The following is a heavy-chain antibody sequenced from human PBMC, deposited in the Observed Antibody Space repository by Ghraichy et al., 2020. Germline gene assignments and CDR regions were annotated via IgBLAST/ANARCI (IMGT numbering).Heavy chain of an antibody. J-gene: IGHJ4*02. CDR2: IWYDGSNK. Sequence: LSLTCAASGFTFSSYGMHWVRQAPGKGLEWVAVIWYDGSNKYYADSVKGRFTISRDNSKNTLYLQMNSLRAEDTAVYYCARDHLLGQLVQGAPDYWGQGTLVTVSS. CDR3: ARDHLLGQLVQGAPDY. D-gene: IGHD6-6*01. V-gene: IGHV3-33*01. CDR1: GFTFSSYG.